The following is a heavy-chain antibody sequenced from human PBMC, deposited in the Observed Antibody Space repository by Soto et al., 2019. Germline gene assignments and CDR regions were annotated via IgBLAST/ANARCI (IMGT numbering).Heavy chain of an antibody. D-gene: IGHD6-19*01. V-gene: IGHV1-18*01. CDR3: AIAATSVAVALCDS. J-gene: IGHJ4*02. Sequence: QVQLVQSGPDLKKPGASVKVSCNSSGFSFTSYGFSWVRQAPGEGLEWMGWVSAHNGYTTYAQKFMGRDTITTDPSTHTLYMELRSPTSYDTAVYSFAIAATSVAVALCDSWCQGTLITVSS. CDR1: GFSFTSYG. CDR2: VSAHNGYT.